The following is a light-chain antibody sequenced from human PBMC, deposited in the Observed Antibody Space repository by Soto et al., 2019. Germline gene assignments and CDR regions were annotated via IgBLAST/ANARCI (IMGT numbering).Light chain of an antibody. V-gene: IGKV1-39*01. CDR1: QSISSY. Sequence: DIQMTQSPSSLSASVGDRVTITCRASQSISSYLNWYQQKPGKAPKLLIYAASSLQSGVPSRFSGSRSGTVFTLTISSLQPEDIATYYCQQFDDLTFTFGQGTRLEIK. CDR2: AAS. J-gene: IGKJ5*01. CDR3: QQFDDLTFT.